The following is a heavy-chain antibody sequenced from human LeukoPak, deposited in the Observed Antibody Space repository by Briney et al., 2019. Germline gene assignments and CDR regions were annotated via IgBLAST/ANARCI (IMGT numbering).Heavy chain of an antibody. Sequence: GASVKVSCKASGYTFTGYYMHWVRQAPGQGLEWMGWINPNSGGTNYAQKFQGRVTMTRDTSTSTVYMELSSLRSEDTAVYYCANVWGVVVAARFWGKGTTVSISS. CDR2: INPNSGGT. CDR3: ANVWGVVVAARF. J-gene: IGHJ6*04. D-gene: IGHD2-15*01. CDR1: GYTFTGYY. V-gene: IGHV1-2*02.